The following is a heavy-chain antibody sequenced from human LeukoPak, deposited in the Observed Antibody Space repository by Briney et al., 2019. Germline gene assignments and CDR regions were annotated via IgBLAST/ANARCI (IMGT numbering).Heavy chain of an antibody. Sequence: SETLSLTCTVSGGSISSYYWSWIRQPAGKGLEWIGRIYASGSTNYNPSLKSRVTMSVDTSKNQFSLKLSSVTAADTAVYYCARRGMDDFWSGSKGAGFDYWGQGTLVTVSS. J-gene: IGHJ4*02. CDR1: GGSISSYY. V-gene: IGHV4-4*07. CDR2: IYASGST. D-gene: IGHD3-3*01. CDR3: ARRGMDDFWSGSKGAGFDY.